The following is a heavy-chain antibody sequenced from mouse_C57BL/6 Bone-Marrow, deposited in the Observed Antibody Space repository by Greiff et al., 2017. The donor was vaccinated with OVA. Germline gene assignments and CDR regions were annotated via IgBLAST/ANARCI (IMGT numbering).Heavy chain of an antibody. Sequence: VQLQQPGAELVKPGASVKLSCKASGYTFTSYWMQWVKQRPGQGLEWIGEIDPSDSYTNYNQKFKGKATLTVDTSSSTAYMQLSSLTSEDSAVYYYARDRDDLDYWGQGTTLTVSS. J-gene: IGHJ2*01. CDR1: GYTFTSYW. V-gene: IGHV1-50*01. D-gene: IGHD3-2*01. CDR3: ARDRDDLDY. CDR2: IDPSDSYT.